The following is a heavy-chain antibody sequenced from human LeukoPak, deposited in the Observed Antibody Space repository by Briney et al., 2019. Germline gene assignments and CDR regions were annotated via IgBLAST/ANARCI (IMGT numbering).Heavy chain of an antibody. CDR1: GFTFSSYA. Sequence: PGGSLRLSCTAFGFTFSSYAMNWVRQAPGKGLEWVSSISSSSSHIYYADSVKGRFTISRDNAKNSLYLQMNSLRTEDTAVYYCARDMDSSGWGIFDYWGQGTLGTVSS. V-gene: IGHV3-21*01. J-gene: IGHJ4*02. CDR2: ISSSSSHI. CDR3: ARDMDSSGWGIFDY. D-gene: IGHD6-19*01.